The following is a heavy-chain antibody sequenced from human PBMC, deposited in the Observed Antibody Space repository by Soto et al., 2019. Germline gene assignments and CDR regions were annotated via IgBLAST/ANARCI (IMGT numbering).Heavy chain of an antibody. CDR1: GYSFTSYW. J-gene: IGHJ6*02. Sequence: PGESLKISCKGSGYSFTSYWIGWVRQMPGKGLEWMGIIYPGDSDTRYSPSFQGQVTISADKSISTAYLQWSSLKASDTAMYYCARHVRRQYCSSTSCPYYYGMDVWGQGTTVTV. V-gene: IGHV5-51*01. CDR3: ARHVRRQYCSSTSCPYYYGMDV. CDR2: IYPGDSDT. D-gene: IGHD2-2*01.